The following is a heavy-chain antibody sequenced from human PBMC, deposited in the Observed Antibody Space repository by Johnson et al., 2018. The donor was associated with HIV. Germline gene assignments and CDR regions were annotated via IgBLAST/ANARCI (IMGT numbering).Heavy chain of an antibody. Sequence: VQLVESGGGVVQPGRSLRLSCAASGFTFSTYGMHWVRQAPGKGLEWVAAMWYDGSNKYYADSVKGRFTISRDNSKNTLYLQMNSLRAEDTAVYYCARLEELLRAFDIWGQGTMVTVSS. CDR2: MWYDGSNK. CDR3: ARLEELLRAFDI. CDR1: GFTFSTYG. J-gene: IGHJ3*02. D-gene: IGHD1-26*01. V-gene: IGHV3-33*01.